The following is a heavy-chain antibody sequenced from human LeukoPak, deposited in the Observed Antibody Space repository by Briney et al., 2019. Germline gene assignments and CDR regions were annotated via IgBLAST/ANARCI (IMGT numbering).Heavy chain of an antibody. CDR3: VRSPQLDP. V-gene: IGHV4-59*01. D-gene: IGHD6-13*01. Sequence: SETLSLTCTVCGGSIGSYYWSWVRQPPGKGLEWIGYIQDSVTSYTDNPSLQSRVTISVDTSKNQFSLTVTSGTAADTAVYYCVRSPQLDPWGQGILVTVSS. CDR2: IQDSVTSY. CDR1: GGSIGSYY. J-gene: IGHJ5*02.